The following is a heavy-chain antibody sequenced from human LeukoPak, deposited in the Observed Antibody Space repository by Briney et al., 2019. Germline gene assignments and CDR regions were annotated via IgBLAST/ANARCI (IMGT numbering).Heavy chain of an antibody. J-gene: IGHJ4*02. D-gene: IGHD6-19*01. Sequence: SETLSLTCAVYGGSFSGYYWSWIRQPPGKGLEWIGEINHSGSTNYNPSLKSRVTISVDTSKNQFSLKLSSVTAADTAVCYCARGQQWLVRYFDYWGQGTLVTVSS. CDR1: GGSFSGYY. CDR2: INHSGST. V-gene: IGHV4-34*01. CDR3: ARGQQWLVRYFDY.